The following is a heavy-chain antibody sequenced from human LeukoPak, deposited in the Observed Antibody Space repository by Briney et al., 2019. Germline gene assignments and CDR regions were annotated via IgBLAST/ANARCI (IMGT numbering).Heavy chain of an antibody. CDR1: GYSFATYW. Sequence: GESLKISCKGSGYSFATYWFGWVRQMPGKGLEWMGIIYPSDSNTKYSLSFQGRVTISADKSITTAYLQWSSLKASDTAMYYCARPRKYDYGVLDAFDIWGQGTMVTVSS. CDR3: ARPRKYDYGVLDAFDI. CDR2: IYPSDSNT. J-gene: IGHJ3*02. V-gene: IGHV5-51*01. D-gene: IGHD4-17*01.